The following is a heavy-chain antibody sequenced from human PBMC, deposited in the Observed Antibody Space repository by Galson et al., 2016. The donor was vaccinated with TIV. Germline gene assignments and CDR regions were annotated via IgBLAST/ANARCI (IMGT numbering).Heavy chain of an antibody. CDR2: IRYDGSYQ. Sequence: SLRLSCAASGFTFNIYGMHWVRQAPGKGLEWVASIRYDGSYQNYVDSVKGQFTISRDNSKNTLYLRMNSLRVDDTAVYYCARPGLLQSYESGDNYYDYYWYGLDVWGQGAMVTVSS. D-gene: IGHD2-21*02. V-gene: IGHV3-33*01. CDR1: GFTFNIYG. J-gene: IGHJ6*02. CDR3: ARPGLLQSYESGDNYYDYYWYGLDV.